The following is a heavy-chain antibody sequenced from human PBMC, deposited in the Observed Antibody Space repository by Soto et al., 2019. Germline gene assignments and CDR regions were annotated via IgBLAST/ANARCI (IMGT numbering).Heavy chain of an antibody. J-gene: IGHJ6*02. CDR1: GYTFTSYA. CDR2: INAGNGNT. D-gene: IGHD2-8*01. V-gene: IGHV1-3*01. Sequence: ASVKVSCKASGYTFTSYAMHWVRQAPGQRLEWMGWINAGNGNTKYSQKFQGRVTITRDTSASTAYMELSSLRSEDTAVYYCARDVVLTVYGWYGMDVWGQGTTVTRLL. CDR3: ARDVVLTVYGWYGMDV.